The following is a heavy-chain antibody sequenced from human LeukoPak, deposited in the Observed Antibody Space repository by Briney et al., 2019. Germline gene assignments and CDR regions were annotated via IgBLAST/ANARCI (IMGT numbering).Heavy chain of an antibody. J-gene: IGHJ3*02. D-gene: IGHD2-8*01. Sequence: ASVKVSCKASGYTFTGYYMHWVRQAPGQGLEWMGWINPNSGGTNYAQKFQGRVTMTRDTSTSTVYMELSSLKYEDMAVYYCARQRGGQYEDGFDIWGQRTMVTVSS. CDR1: GYTFTGYY. CDR3: ARQRGGQYEDGFDI. CDR2: INPNSGGT. V-gene: IGHV1-2*02.